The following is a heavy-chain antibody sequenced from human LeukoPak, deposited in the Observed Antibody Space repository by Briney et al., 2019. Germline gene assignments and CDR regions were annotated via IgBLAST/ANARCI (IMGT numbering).Heavy chain of an antibody. CDR3: AREGHGGFDF. CDR2: INQDGSKK. Sequence: PGGSLRLSCAASGFSFSNYWMSWLRQAPGKGLEWVANINQDGSKKEYVDPVMGRFPISRDNAKNSLYLQMNSLRAEDTAVYYCAREGHGGFDFWGQGILVTVSS. CDR1: GFSFSNYW. V-gene: IGHV3-7*01. J-gene: IGHJ4*02.